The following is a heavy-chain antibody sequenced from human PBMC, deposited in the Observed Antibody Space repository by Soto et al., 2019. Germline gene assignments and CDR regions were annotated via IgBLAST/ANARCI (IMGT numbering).Heavy chain of an antibody. CDR2: IIPIFDST. CDR3: ARGREEAFGVILINYYDMDV. J-gene: IGHJ6*02. V-gene: IGHV1-69*13. CDR1: ANSXITYG. D-gene: IGHD3-3*01. Sequence: SXKVSFKASANSXITYGLGLVRQAPGQGLEWMGGIIPIFDSTTYAQKFEGRVTINADESTNTAYMELSSLRSEYTAIYYCARGREEAFGVILINYYDMDVWGQGIAVTASS.